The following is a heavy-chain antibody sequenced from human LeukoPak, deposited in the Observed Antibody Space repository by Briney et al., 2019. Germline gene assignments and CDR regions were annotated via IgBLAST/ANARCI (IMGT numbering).Heavy chain of an antibody. CDR2: IYYSGNT. V-gene: IGHV4-39*07. CDR1: GGSISSSSYY. Sequence: PSETLSLTCTVSGGSISSSSYYWGWLRQPPGRGLEWIGSIYYSGNTYYNPSLKSRVTIPVDTSKNQFSLKLSSVTAADTAVYYCVREGMGDSSHFDYWGQGTQVTGSS. D-gene: IGHD3-22*01. CDR3: VREGMGDSSHFDY. J-gene: IGHJ4*02.